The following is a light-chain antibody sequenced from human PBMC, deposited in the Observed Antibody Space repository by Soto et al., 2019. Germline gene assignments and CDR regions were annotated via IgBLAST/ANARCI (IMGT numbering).Light chain of an antibody. J-gene: IGLJ1*01. CDR2: EVS. CDR1: SSVVGSYNL. CDR3: CSYAGSTPYV. V-gene: IGLV2-23*02. Sequence: QSALTQPASVSGSPGQSITISCTGTSSVVGSYNLVSWYQQHPGKAPKLMIYEVSKRPSGVSNRFSGSKSGNTASLTISGLQAEDEADYYCCSYAGSTPYVFGTGYMVTVL.